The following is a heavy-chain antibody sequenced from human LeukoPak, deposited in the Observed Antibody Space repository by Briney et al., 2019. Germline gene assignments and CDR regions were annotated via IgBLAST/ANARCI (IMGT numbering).Heavy chain of an antibody. D-gene: IGHD6-13*01. Sequence: GGSLRLSCAASGFTFSSYEMNWVRQAPGKGLEWVSSINGRGGSTYYADSVKGRFTISRDNSKNTLYLQMNSLRAEDTAIYYCARVFFSSWYLNWFDPWGQGTLVTVS. CDR3: ARVFFSSWYLNWFDP. V-gene: IGHV3-23*01. CDR2: INGRGGST. CDR1: GFTFSSYE. J-gene: IGHJ5*02.